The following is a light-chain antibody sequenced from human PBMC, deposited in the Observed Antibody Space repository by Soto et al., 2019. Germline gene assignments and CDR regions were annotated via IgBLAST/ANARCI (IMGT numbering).Light chain of an antibody. CDR3: QQYEGWPRT. Sequence: EIVMTQSPDTLSVSPGDTATLSCRSSQNIHINLAWYQQKPGQAPTLLIYGVTARAPGVPARFSGSGYGTDFTLTIRSGPSGDFGVFYCQQYEGWPRTFGLGTKVEIQ. CDR1: QNIHIN. V-gene: IGKV3-15*01. J-gene: IGKJ2*01. CDR2: GVT.